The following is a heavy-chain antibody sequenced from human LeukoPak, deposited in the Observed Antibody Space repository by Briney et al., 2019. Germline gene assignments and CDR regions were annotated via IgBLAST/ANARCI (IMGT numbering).Heavy chain of an antibody. CDR2: IYYSGST. Sequence: PSETLSLTCTVSGGSISSYYWSLIRQPPGMGLEWIGCIYYSGSTNYNPSLKSRVTMSVDTSKDQFSLRLTSVTAADTAVYYCARSFLGDWYFDLWGRGTLVTVS. D-gene: IGHD1-26*01. CDR3: ARSFLGDWYFDL. J-gene: IGHJ2*01. V-gene: IGHV4-59*01. CDR1: GGSISSYY.